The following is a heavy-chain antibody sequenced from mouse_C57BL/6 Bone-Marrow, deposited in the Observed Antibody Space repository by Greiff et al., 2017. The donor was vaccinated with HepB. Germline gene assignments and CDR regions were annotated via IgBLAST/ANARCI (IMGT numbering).Heavy chain of an antibody. J-gene: IGHJ2*01. CDR3: ARRGYYGSSPLYYFDY. CDR2: INPNNGGT. V-gene: IGHV1-18*01. CDR1: GYTFTDYN. D-gene: IGHD1-1*01. Sequence: EVQLQQSGPELVKPGASVKIPCKASGYTFTDYNMDWVKQSHGKSLEWIGDINPNNGGTIYNQKFKGKATLTVDKSSSTAYMELRSLTSEDTAVYYCARRGYYGSSPLYYFDYWGQGTTLTVSS.